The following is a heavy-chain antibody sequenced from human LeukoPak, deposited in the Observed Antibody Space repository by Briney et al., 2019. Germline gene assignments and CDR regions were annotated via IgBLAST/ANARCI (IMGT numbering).Heavy chain of an antibody. V-gene: IGHV4-4*02. J-gene: IGHJ4*02. CDR3: SRESGAFSPFGY. CDR2: ISLSGLT. Sequence: PSETLSLTCGVSGGSISSTNWWSWVRQPPGQGLEWIGEISLSGLTNYNPSLKSRVTMSLNKSKNHLSLNLTSVTAADTAVYYCSRESGAFSPFGYWGQGTLVTVSS. CDR1: GGSISSTNW. D-gene: IGHD1-26*01.